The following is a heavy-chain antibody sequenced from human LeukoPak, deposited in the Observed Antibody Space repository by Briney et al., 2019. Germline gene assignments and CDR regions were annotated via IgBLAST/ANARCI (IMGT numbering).Heavy chain of an antibody. CDR1: GFTFSNAW. J-gene: IGHJ5*01. V-gene: IGHV3-15*01. D-gene: IGHD6-13*01. CDR2: NKSKTDGGTT. Sequence: GGSLRLSCAASGFTFSNAWMSWVRQAPGKGLEWVGRNKSKTDGGTTDYAAPVKGRFTISRDDSKNTLYLQMNSLKTEDTAVYYCTTLYSSSWYDFWGQGTLVTVSS. CDR3: TTLYSSSWYDF.